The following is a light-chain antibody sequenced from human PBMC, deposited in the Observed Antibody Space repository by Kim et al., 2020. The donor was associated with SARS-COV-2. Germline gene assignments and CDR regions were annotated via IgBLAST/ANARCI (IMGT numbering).Light chain of an antibody. CDR1: VLAKKY. Sequence: VCPGQTARMTCSGDVLAKKYARWFQQKPGQAPVLVIYKDSERPSGIPERFSGSSSGTTVTLTISGAQVEDEADYYCYSAADNNQVFGGGTKLTVL. V-gene: IGLV3-27*01. J-gene: IGLJ2*01. CDR3: YSAADNNQV. CDR2: KDS.